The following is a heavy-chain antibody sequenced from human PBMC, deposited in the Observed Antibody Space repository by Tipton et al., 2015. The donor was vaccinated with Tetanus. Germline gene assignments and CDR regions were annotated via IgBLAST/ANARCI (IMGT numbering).Heavy chain of an antibody. J-gene: IGHJ4*02. CDR1: GASISSGGYF. CDR2: IYYSGTT. V-gene: IGHV4-31*03. Sequence: TLSLTCSVSGASISSGGYFWNWIRHHPGKGLEWIGYIYYSGTTYYSPSLKSRVTISVDTSNNHFSLKLSSVTAADTAVYYCARGQAGGSYGGSFDYWGQGVVATVSS. CDR3: ARGQAGGSYGGSFDY. D-gene: IGHD1-26*01.